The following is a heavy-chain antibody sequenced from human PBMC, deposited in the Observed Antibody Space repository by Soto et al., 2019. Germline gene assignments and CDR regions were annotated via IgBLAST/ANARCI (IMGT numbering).Heavy chain of an antibody. CDR1: GFTFSSYA. CDR3: ARAPGFDSSGYYFDY. Sequence: GGSLRLSCAASGFTFSSYAMHWVRQAPGKGLEWVAVISYDGSNKYYADSVKGRFTISRDNSKNTLYLQMNSLRAEDTAVYYCARAPGFDSSGYYFDYWGQGTLVTVSS. D-gene: IGHD3-22*01. V-gene: IGHV3-30-3*01. J-gene: IGHJ4*02. CDR2: ISYDGSNK.